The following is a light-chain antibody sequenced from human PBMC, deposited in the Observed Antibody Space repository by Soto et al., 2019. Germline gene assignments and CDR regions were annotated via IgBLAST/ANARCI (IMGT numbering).Light chain of an antibody. J-gene: IGKJ1*01. Sequence: EIVLTQSPGTLSLSPGERATLSCRASQSVSNNYLAWYQQKPGQAPRLLIYGASSRATGIPDRFSGSGSGTDFTLTISRLEPEDFAVYYCHQYGSSPTFGQGTKVDIK. CDR1: QSVSNNY. CDR2: GAS. V-gene: IGKV3-20*01. CDR3: HQYGSSPT.